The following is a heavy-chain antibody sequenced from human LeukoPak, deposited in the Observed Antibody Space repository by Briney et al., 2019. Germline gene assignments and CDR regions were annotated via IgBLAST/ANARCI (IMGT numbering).Heavy chain of an antibody. V-gene: IGHV3-20*04. D-gene: IGHD6-6*01. CDR1: GFTFDDYG. J-gene: IGHJ6*03. Sequence: PGGSLRLSCAASGFTFDDYGMSWVRQAPGKGLEWVSGINWNGGSTGYADSVKGRFTISRDNAKNSLYLQMNSLRAEDTALYYCAREYSSSSGYHYYYYMDVWGKGTTVTVSS. CDR3: AREYSSSSGYHYYYYMDV. CDR2: INWNGGST.